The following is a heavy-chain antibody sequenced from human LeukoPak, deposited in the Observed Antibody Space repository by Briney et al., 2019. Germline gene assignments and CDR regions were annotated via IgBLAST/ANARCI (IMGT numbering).Heavy chain of an antibody. CDR1: GGSISSYY. D-gene: IGHD3-22*01. CDR2: IYTSGST. V-gene: IGHV4-4*07. Sequence: SETLSLTCTVSGGSISSYYWSWIRQPAGKGPQWIGRIYTSGSTNYNPSLKSRVTLSVDTSKNQLSLKVSSVTAADTAVYYCARVPNYYYDSSGYYFDYWGQGTLVTVSS. CDR3: ARVPNYYYDSSGYYFDY. J-gene: IGHJ4*02.